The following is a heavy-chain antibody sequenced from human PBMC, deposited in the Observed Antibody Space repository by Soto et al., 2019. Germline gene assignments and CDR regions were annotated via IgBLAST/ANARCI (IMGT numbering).Heavy chain of an antibody. Sequence: PGESLKISCKGSGYSFTSYWISWVRQMPGKGLEWMGRIDPSDSYTNYSPSFQGHVTISADKSISTAYLQWSSLKASATAMYYCAIGLRYFDWLLSHPSRHYGMDVWGQGTTVTVSS. V-gene: IGHV5-10-1*01. CDR1: GYSFTSYW. D-gene: IGHD3-9*01. CDR3: AIGLRYFDWLLSHPSRHYGMDV. CDR2: IDPSDSYT. J-gene: IGHJ6*02.